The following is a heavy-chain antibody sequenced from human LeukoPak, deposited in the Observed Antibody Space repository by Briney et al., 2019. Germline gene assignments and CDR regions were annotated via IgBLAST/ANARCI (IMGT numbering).Heavy chain of an antibody. D-gene: IGHD2-2*01. J-gene: IGHJ4*02. CDR2: IFHSGST. CDR1: GGSIGASINSPNW. CDR3: ARAPRAYCSTTGSCFQDY. Sequence: SGTLSLTCAVSGGSIGASINSPNWWSWVRQPPGKGLEWIGEIFHSGSTNYNPSLKSRVTMSVDKSKNQFSLNLTSVTAADTAVYFCARAPRAYCSTTGSCFQDYWGQGTLVTVSS. V-gene: IGHV4-4*02.